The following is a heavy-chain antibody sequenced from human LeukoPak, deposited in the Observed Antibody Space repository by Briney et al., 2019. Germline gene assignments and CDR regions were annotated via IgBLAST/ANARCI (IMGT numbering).Heavy chain of an antibody. V-gene: IGHV3-30*18. CDR3: AKGSRWQQLAYFDY. J-gene: IGHJ4*02. CDR2: ISYDGSNK. CDR1: GFTFRSYG. Sequence: GGSLRLSCAASGFTFRSYGMHWVRQAPGKGLEWVALISYDGSNKYCADSVKGRFTISRDNSKNTLYLQMNSPRAEDTAVYYCAKGSRWQQLAYFDYWGQGTLVTVSS. D-gene: IGHD6-13*01.